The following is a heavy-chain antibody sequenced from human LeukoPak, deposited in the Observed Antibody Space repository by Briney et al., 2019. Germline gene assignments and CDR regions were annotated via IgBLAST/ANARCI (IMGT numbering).Heavy chain of an antibody. CDR2: IKEDGSEK. D-gene: IGHD3-10*01. CDR1: GFTLSSYG. Sequence: GGSLRLSCAASGFTLSSYGMSWVRQAPGKGLEWVANIKEDGSEKYYVDSVKGRFTISRDNAQNSVYLHMNSLTAEDTALYYCARDWVAGVPFDAFDIWGQGTMVSVSS. V-gene: IGHV3-7*03. CDR3: ARDWVAGVPFDAFDI. J-gene: IGHJ3*02.